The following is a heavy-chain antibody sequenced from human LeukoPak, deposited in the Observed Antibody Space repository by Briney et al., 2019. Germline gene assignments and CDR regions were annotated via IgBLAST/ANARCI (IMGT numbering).Heavy chain of an antibody. D-gene: IGHD6-13*01. CDR2: ISAYNGNT. CDR3: ARDDRGSSWSWFDP. V-gene: IGHV1-18*01. J-gene: IGHJ5*02. CDR1: GYTFTSYR. Sequence: ASVKVSCKASGYTFTSYRISWGRQAPGQGLEWMGWISAYNGNTNYAQKLQGRVTMTTDTSTSTAYMELGSLRSDDTAVYYCARDDRGSSWSWFDPWGQGTLVTVSS.